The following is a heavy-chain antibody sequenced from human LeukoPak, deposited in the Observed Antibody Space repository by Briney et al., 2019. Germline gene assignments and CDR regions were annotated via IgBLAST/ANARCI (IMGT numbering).Heavy chain of an antibody. CDR3: ARDWGNWNQGPDY. J-gene: IGHJ4*02. D-gene: IGHD1-20*01. V-gene: IGHV3-33*01. Sequence: GGSLRLSCAASGFTFSSYGMHWVRQAPGKGLEWVAVIWYDGSNKYSADSVKGRFTISRDNSKNTLYLQMNSLRAEDTALYYCARDWGNWNQGPDYWGQGTLVTVSS. CDR1: GFTFSSYG. CDR2: IWYDGSNK.